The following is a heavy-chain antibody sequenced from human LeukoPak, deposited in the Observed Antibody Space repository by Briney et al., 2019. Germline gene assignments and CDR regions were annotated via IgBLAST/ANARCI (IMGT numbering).Heavy chain of an antibody. Sequence: GASVKVSCKASGYTFTSYGISWVRQAPGQGLEWMGRISAYNGNTNYAQKLQGRVTMTTDTSTSTAYMELRSLRSDDTAVYYCARSGVGFLGYCSSTSCYLGDYWGQGTLVTVSS. CDR3: ARSGVGFLGYCSSTSCYLGDY. V-gene: IGHV1-18*01. J-gene: IGHJ4*02. CDR1: GYTFTSYG. CDR2: ISAYNGNT. D-gene: IGHD2-2*01.